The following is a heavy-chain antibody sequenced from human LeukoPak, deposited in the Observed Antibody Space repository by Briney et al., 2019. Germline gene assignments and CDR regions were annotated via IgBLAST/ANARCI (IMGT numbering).Heavy chain of an antibody. J-gene: IGHJ4*02. CDR2: ISRDGGST. CDR3: ARGSGSPTYYFDY. V-gene: IGHV3-43*01. CDR1: GFTFDDYT. Sequence: GGSLRLSCAASGFTFDDYTFHWVRQAPGKGLEWVSLISRDGGSTYYADSVRGRFTISRDNSKNSLYLQMNSLRAEDTAVYYCARGSGSPTYYFDYWGQGTLVTVSS. D-gene: IGHD1-26*01.